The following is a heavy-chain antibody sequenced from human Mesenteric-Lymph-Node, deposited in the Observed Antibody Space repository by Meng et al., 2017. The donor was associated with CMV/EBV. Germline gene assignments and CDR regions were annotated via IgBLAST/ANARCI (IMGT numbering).Heavy chain of an antibody. V-gene: IGHV6-1*01. Sequence: SNSAAWNWIGQSPSRGLEWLGRTYYRSKWYNDYAVSVKSRIIIDPDTSKNQFSLQLNSVTAEDTAVYYCARAGVCTSTTCYTYYFDSWGQGTLVTVSS. CDR1: SNSAA. D-gene: IGHD2-2*02. CDR2: TYYRSKWYN. CDR3: ARAGVCTSTTCYTYYFDS. J-gene: IGHJ4*02.